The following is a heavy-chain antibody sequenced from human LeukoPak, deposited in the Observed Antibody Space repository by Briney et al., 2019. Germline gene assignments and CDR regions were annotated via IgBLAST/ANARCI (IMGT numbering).Heavy chain of an antibody. CDR2: INHSGST. CDR1: GGSFSGYY. V-gene: IGHV4-34*01. CDR3: AREAVEWLVPDAFDI. Sequence: KASETLSLTCAVYGGSFSGYYWSWIRQPPGKGLEWIGEINHSGSTNYNPSLKSRVTISVDTSKNQFSLKLSSVTAADTAVYYCAREAVEWLVPDAFDIWGQGTMVTVSS. J-gene: IGHJ3*02. D-gene: IGHD6-19*01.